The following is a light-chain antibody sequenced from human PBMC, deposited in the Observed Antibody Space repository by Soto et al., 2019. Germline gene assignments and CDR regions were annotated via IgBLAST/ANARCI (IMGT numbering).Light chain of an antibody. CDR3: QQYNSYSQT. J-gene: IGKJ3*01. Sequence: DIQMTQSPSTLSASVGDRVTITCRASQSISSWLAWYQQKPGKAPKLLIYKASSLESGVPSRFSGSGSGTDFTLTISSLQPDDFATYYCQQYNSYSQTFGPGTKVDIK. CDR1: QSISSW. V-gene: IGKV1-5*03. CDR2: KAS.